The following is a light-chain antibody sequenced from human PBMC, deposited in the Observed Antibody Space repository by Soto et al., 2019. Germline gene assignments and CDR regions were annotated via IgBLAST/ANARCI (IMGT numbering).Light chain of an antibody. CDR3: HQYGNSPYT. CDR1: QSVRSNF. CDR2: GAS. J-gene: IGKJ2*01. V-gene: IGKV3-20*01. Sequence: EIVLTQSPDTLSLSPGDRVTLSCRASQSVRSNFLAWYQQKRGQAPRLLIYGASTGATGVADRFTGSGSGTEFTLTISRLAPEDFGVFYCHQYGNSPYTFGRGTKLEI.